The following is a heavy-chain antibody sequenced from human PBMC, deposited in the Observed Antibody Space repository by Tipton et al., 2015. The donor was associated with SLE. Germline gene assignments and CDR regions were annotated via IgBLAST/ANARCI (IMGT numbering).Heavy chain of an antibody. CDR3: ARRGYSYGVFDY. D-gene: IGHD5-18*01. Sequence: SLRLSCAASGFTFSDYYMSWIRQAPGKGLEWVSYISSSGSTIYYADSVKGRFTISRDNAKNSLYLQLNYLRPEDTAFYYCARRGYSYGVFDYWGQGTLATVSS. CDR1: GFTFSDYY. J-gene: IGHJ4*02. CDR2: ISSSGSTI. V-gene: IGHV3-11*01.